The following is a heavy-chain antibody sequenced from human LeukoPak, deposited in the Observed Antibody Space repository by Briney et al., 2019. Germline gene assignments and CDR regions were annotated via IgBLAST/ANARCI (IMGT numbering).Heavy chain of an antibody. CDR2: ISSSSSYI. V-gene: IGHV3-21*01. D-gene: IGHD4-23*01. CDR1: KFTFSSYT. J-gene: IGHJ4*02. CDR3: TRETDENSY. Sequence: NPGGSLRLSCAASKFTFSSYTMNWVRQAPGKGLEWVSSISSSSSYIYYADSVKGRFTISRDNAKNSLYPQMNSLRAEDTAVYYCTRETDENSYWGQGTLVTVSS.